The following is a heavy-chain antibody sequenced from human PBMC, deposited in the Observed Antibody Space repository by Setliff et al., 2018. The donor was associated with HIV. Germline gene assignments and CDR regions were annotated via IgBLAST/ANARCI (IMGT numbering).Heavy chain of an antibody. CDR2: TSFRGTSE. CDR1: GFAFSNYI. D-gene: IGHD4-17*01. CDR3: ARETPDYNDSPCGFDF. V-gene: IGHV3-30*04. Sequence: GGSLRLSCATSGFAFSNYIMHWVRQAPGKGLEWLAVTSFRGTSEYYAGFVKGRFTISTDNSRGTMYLQMDSLRPEDTAVYYCARETPDYNDSPCGFDFWGQGTMVTVSS. J-gene: IGHJ3*01.